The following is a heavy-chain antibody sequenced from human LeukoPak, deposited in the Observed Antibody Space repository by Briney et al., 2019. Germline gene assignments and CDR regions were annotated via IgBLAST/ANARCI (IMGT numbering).Heavy chain of an antibody. CDR3: AKASGGLRQWLEDY. V-gene: IGHV3-23*01. Sequence: GGSLRLSCAASGFTFSSYAMSWVRQAPGKGLEWVSAISGSGGSTYYADSVKGRFTISRDNSKNTLYLQMNSLRAEDTAVYYCAKASGGLRQWLEDYWGQGTLVTVSS. D-gene: IGHD6-19*01. CDR2: ISGSGGST. J-gene: IGHJ4*02. CDR1: GFTFSSYA.